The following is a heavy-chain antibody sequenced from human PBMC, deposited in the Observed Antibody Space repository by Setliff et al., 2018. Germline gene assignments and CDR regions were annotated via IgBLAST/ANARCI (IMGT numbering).Heavy chain of an antibody. CDR2: ISTDGSSI. V-gene: IGHV3-74*03. D-gene: IGHD3-10*01. J-gene: IGHJ4*01. CDR1: GFTFSTYW. CDR3: ARVGSKPQLGWFDLDY. Sequence: GGSLRLSCVTSGFTFSTYWMHWVRQAPGQGLVWVARISTDGSSITYADSVKGRFTISRDNARNTLYLQMNSLTAEDTAVYYCARVGSKPQLGWFDLDYWGHGTLVTVSS.